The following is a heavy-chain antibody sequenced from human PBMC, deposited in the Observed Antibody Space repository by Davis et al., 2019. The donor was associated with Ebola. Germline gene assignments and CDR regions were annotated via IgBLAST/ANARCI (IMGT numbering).Heavy chain of an antibody. J-gene: IGHJ2*01. D-gene: IGHD4-17*01. V-gene: IGHV4-59*01. CDR2: INYSGTS. CDR3: ARIPHDFGDYYWYFDL. Sequence: SETLSLTCTVSDGSIRSSYWSWIRQPLGRGLEWIGHINYSGTSKYNPSLKSRVTISVATSENQFSLRLTSVTAADTAVYYCARIPHDFGDYYWYFDLWGRGTLVTVSS. CDR1: DGSIRSSY.